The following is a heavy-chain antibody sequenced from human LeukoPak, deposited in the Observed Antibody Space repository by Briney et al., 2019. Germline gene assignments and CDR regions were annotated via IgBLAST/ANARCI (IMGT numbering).Heavy chain of an antibody. D-gene: IGHD5-24*01. J-gene: IGHJ3*02. CDR1: GYTFVNYD. CDR2: MNPTSGNT. V-gene: IGHV1-8*01. CDR3: TMTSPAGYNSVGAFDT. Sequence: GASVKVSCKASGYTFVNYDINWVRQATGQELEWMGWMNPTSGNTGYAQKLQGRVSMTRDTSISTAYMELSSLTYEDTAVYYCTMTSPAGYNSVGAFDTWGQGTKVTVSS.